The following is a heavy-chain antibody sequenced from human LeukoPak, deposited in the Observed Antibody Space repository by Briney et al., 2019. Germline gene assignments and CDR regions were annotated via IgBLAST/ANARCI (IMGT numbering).Heavy chain of an antibody. V-gene: IGHV4-59*01. J-gene: IGHJ3*02. CDR3: ARALSNHYYDSSGSDAFDI. Sequence: PSETLSLTCTVSGGSISSYYWSWIRQPPGKGLEWIGYIYYSGSTNYNPSLKSRVTISVDTSKNQFSLKLSSVTAADTAVYYCARALSNHYYDSSGSDAFDIWGQGTMVTVSS. CDR1: GGSISSYY. D-gene: IGHD3-22*01. CDR2: IYYSGST.